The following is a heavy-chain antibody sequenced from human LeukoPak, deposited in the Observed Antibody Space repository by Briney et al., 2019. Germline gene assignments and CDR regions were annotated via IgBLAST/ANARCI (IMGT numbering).Heavy chain of an antibody. Sequence: GGSLRLSCAASGFTFSSYSMNWVRQAPGKGLEWVSSISSSSSYIYYADSVKGRFTISRDNSKNTLYLQMNSLRAEDTAVYYCARGGELPYFDYWGQGTLVTVSS. CDR2: ISSSSSYI. J-gene: IGHJ4*02. D-gene: IGHD1-7*01. CDR1: GFTFSSYS. V-gene: IGHV3-21*04. CDR3: ARGGELPYFDY.